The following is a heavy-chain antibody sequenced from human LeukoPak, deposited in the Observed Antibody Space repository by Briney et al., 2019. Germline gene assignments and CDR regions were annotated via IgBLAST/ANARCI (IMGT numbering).Heavy chain of an antibody. CDR1: GFSVSDNS. V-gene: IGHV3-53*01. CDR3: ARAGSGRSPDWFDP. J-gene: IGHJ5*02. Sequence: GGSLRLSCTVSGFSVSDNSMSWVRQAPGKGLEWVSFIYSGTTHYSDSVKGRFTISRDNSKNTLYLQMNSLRAEDTAVYYCARAGSGRSPDWFDPWGQGTLVTVSS. D-gene: IGHD1-26*01. CDR2: IYSGTT.